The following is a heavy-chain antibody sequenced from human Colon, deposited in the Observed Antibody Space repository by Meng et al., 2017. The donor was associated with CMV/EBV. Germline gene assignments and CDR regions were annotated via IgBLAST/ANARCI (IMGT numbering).Heavy chain of an antibody. CDR3: AKNTYYYDNSGPPTYFDL. J-gene: IGHJ2*01. D-gene: IGHD3-22*01. CDR1: FSVSSYA. CDR2: LSRGGGSK. Sequence: FSVSSYAMSWFRQAPGKGLEWVSGLSRGGGSKYYADSVKGRFTISRDNSKNTLYLQMNSLRVEDTAVYYCAKNTYYYDNSGPPTYFDLWGRGTLVTVSS. V-gene: IGHV3-23*01.